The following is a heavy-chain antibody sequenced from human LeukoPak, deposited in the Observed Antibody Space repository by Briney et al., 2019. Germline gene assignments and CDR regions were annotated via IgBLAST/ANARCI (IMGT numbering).Heavy chain of an antibody. Sequence: GGSLKLSCAVSAFIVSNNYMSWVRQAPGKGLEWVSLIYGIGSAYYADSVKGRFTISRDNSRNTLYLQMNSLRAEDTAVYYCARLLAAPNTKNYWGQGTLVTVSS. D-gene: IGHD6-13*01. CDR2: IYGIGSA. V-gene: IGHV3-53*01. CDR3: ARLLAAPNTKNY. CDR1: AFIVSNNY. J-gene: IGHJ4*02.